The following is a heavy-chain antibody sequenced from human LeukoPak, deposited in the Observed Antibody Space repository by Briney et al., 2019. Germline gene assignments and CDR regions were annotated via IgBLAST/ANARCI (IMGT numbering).Heavy chain of an antibody. CDR3: ARDSDGYNKRLDAFDI. Sequence: PSETLSLTCTVSGGSIITSTYLWGWIRQPPGKGLEWIGSVLYSGSTYYNPSLKSRVTISVDTSKNQFSLKLSSVTAADTAVYYCARDSDGYNKRLDAFDIWGQGTMVTVSS. J-gene: IGHJ3*02. CDR2: VLYSGST. V-gene: IGHV4-39*07. D-gene: IGHD5-24*01. CDR1: GGSIITSTYL.